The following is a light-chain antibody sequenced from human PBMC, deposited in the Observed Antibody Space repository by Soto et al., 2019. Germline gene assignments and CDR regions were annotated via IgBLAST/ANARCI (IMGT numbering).Light chain of an antibody. CDR3: QQYYTYPLT. J-gene: IGKJ1*01. Sequence: DIQLTQSTSTLSAYVVSGVTITYRVSQSISSWLAWYQQKPGKAPKLLISGASTLRSGVPSRFSSSGSGTDFTLTITSLQSEDFATYYCQQYYTYPLTFGQGTMVDIK. V-gene: IGKV1-5*01. CDR1: QSISSW. CDR2: GAS.